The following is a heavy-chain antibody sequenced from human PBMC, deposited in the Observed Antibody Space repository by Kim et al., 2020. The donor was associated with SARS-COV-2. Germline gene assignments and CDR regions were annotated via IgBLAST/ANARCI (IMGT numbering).Heavy chain of an antibody. Sequence: GGSLRLSCAASGFTFSSYGMHWVRQAPGKGLEWVAVISFDGSNKYYADSVKGRFTISRDNSKNTLYLQMNSLRAEDTAVYYCARERQVRGVISFDYWGQGTLVTVSS. CDR2: ISFDGSNK. CDR1: GFTFSSYG. J-gene: IGHJ4*02. CDR3: ARERQVRGVISFDY. V-gene: IGHV3-33*05. D-gene: IGHD3-10*01.